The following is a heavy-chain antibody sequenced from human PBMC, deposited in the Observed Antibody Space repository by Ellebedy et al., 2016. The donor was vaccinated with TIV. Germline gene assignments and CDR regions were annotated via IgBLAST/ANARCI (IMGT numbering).Heavy chain of an antibody. D-gene: IGHD7-27*01. CDR2: INSDGSST. Sequence: GESLKISCAASGFTFSSYWMHWVRQAPGKGLVWVSRINSDGSSTSYADSVKGRFTISRDNAKNTLYLQMNSLRAEDTAVYYCARVGEEGNWGAFDYWGQGTLVTVSS. CDR1: GFTFSSYW. J-gene: IGHJ4*02. CDR3: ARVGEEGNWGAFDY. V-gene: IGHV3-74*01.